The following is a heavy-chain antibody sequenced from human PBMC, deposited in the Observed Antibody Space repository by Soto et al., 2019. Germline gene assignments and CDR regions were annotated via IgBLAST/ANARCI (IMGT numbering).Heavy chain of an antibody. CDR1: DDSINRDKYY. V-gene: IGHV4-39*01. D-gene: IGHD3-9*01. Sequence: QLQLPESGPGLVKPSETLSLTCSVSDDSINRDKYYWGWIRQPPGKGLEWIGSVYYRGNAYYNPSLQTRVTISIDKAMSRFPLKPNSVTAADSAVYFCARLEGLATISYSFDFWGPGALVTVSS. CDR2: VYYRGNA. J-gene: IGHJ4*02. CDR3: ARLEGLATISYSFDF.